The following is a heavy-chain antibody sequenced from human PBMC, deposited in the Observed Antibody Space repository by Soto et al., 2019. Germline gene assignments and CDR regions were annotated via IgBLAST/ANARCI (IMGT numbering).Heavy chain of an antibody. CDR1: GFTFSSYW. Sequence: GGSLRLSCAASGFTFSSYWMSWVRQAPGKGLEWVANIKQDGSEKYYVDSVKGRFTISRDNAKNSLYLQMNSLRAEDTAVYYCARDGTVAGIQFFAEYFQHWGQGTLVTVSS. V-gene: IGHV3-7*01. CDR2: IKQDGSEK. D-gene: IGHD6-19*01. J-gene: IGHJ1*01. CDR3: ARDGTVAGIQFFAEYFQH.